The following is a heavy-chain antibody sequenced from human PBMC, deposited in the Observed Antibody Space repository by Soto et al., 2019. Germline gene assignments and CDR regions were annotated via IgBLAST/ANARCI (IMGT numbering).Heavy chain of an antibody. CDR2: IDQDESRK. CDR3: ATDILIRDY. V-gene: IGHV3-7*03. D-gene: IGHD2-21*01. Sequence: GWSLRLSCVASGLTFSNYWMTWVRQTPGKGLEWVANIDQDESRKNYVDSVKGRFIISRDNSRNSVYLQMNSLTADDTGIYYCATDILIRDYWGQGTRVTVSS. J-gene: IGHJ4*02. CDR1: GLTFSNYW.